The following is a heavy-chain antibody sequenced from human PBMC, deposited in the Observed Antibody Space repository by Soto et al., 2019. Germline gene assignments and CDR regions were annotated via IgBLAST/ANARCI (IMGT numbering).Heavy chain of an antibody. D-gene: IGHD1-26*01. J-gene: IGHJ4*02. V-gene: IGHV1-69*01. CDR3: PQDGSGTSLAY. Sequence: QVQLVQSGAEVKKPGSSVKVSCKASGGTFSSYTMSWVRQAPGQGLEWMGGIIPIFGAAKNAQKFQDRTTVSADAATSNAFLELWALKSEDPAVYYCPQDGSGTSLAYWGQGTLVIVSS. CDR1: GGTFSSYT. CDR2: IIPIFGAA.